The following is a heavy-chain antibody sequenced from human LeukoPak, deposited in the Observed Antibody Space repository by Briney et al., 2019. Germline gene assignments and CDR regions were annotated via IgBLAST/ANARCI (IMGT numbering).Heavy chain of an antibody. Sequence: SETLSLTCTVSGGSISSYYWSWIQQPPGKGLEWIGYIYYSGSTNYNPSLKSRVTVSVDTSKNQFSLKLSSVTAADTAVYYCARDGGYYFDYWGQGTLVTVSS. CDR3: ARDGGYYFDY. J-gene: IGHJ4*02. CDR2: IYYSGST. V-gene: IGHV4-59*01. D-gene: IGHD3-16*01. CDR1: GGSISSYY.